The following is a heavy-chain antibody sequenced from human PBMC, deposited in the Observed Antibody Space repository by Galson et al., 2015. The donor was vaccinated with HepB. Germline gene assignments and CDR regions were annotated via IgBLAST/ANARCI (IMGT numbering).Heavy chain of an antibody. J-gene: IGHJ4*02. D-gene: IGHD2-2*01. CDR2: IWSDGSDK. Sequence: SLRLSCATSGFTFTKYGMHWVRQAPGQGLEWVALIWSDGSDKNYADSVKGRFTISRDNSKNTVSMQMASLRAADTAVYYCARDRTYCGSPSCSRMGPNYWGQGTLVTVAS. CDR1: GFTFTKYG. V-gene: IGHV3-33*01. CDR3: ARDRTYCGSPSCSRMGPNY.